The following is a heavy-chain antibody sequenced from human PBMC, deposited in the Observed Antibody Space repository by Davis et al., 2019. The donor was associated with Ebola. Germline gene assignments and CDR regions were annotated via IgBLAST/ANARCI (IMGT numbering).Heavy chain of an antibody. D-gene: IGHD3-10*01. J-gene: IGHJ6*04. Sequence: GESLKISCAASGFTFGIYWMSWVRQAPGKGLEWVASIKQDGSEKYYVDSVKGRFTISRDNAKSSLYLQMNSLRAEDTAVYYCARGGLLWFGELLQLHVGMDVWGKGTTVTVSS. CDR2: IKQDGSEK. V-gene: IGHV3-7*01. CDR3: ARGGLLWFGELLQLHVGMDV. CDR1: GFTFGIYW.